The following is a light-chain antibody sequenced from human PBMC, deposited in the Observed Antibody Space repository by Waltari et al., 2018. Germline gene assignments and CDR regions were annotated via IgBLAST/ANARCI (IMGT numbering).Light chain of an antibody. Sequence: DIQMTQSPSSLSASVGDRVTITCRTSQSIDIYLHWYQQKAGKAPRLLIYAATHLQNGVTSRFSGSGSETDFTLTISSLQPEDFATYYCQQSYSTRWTFGQGTVVELK. V-gene: IGKV1-39*01. CDR3: QQSYSTRWT. CDR1: QSIDIY. J-gene: IGKJ1*01. CDR2: AAT.